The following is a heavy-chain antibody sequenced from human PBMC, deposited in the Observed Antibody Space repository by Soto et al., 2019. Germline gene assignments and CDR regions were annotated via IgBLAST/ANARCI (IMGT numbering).Heavy chain of an antibody. V-gene: IGHV1-18*01. CDR2: ISPYNDYT. CDR1: GYTFIRYG. J-gene: IGHJ6*02. Sequence: QVQLAQSANEVKKPGAPVRVSCKAAGYTFIRYGIAWVRQAPGQGLEWMGWISPYNDYTVYAQKFQGRVSMTADTPTXTXYXXLRGLKSDDTAVYYCARGGYYDNSWGKLSHYVLDVWGQGTSVSVSS. CDR3: ARGGYYDNSWGKLSHYVLDV. D-gene: IGHD3-16*01.